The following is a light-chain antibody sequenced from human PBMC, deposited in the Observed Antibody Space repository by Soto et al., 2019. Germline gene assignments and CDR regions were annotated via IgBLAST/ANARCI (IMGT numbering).Light chain of an antibody. V-gene: IGLV2-8*01. J-gene: IGLJ1*01. CDR3: SSYATNYNYV. CDR2: EVS. CDR1: NSDVGGYNY. Sequence: QSALTQPPSASGSPGQSVTISCTGTNSDVGGYNYVSWYQQHPGKAPKLMIFEVSKRSSGVPDRFSGSKSGNTASLTVSGLQAEDEADYYCSSYATNYNYVFGTGTKLTVL.